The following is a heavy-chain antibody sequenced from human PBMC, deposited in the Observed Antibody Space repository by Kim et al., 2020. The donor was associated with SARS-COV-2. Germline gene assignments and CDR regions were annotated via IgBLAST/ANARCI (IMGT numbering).Heavy chain of an antibody. Sequence: NKYYADSVKGRFTISSDNSKNTLYLQMNSLRAEDTAVYYCARGEFGTMAYWGQGTLVTVSS. D-gene: IGHD3-10*01. J-gene: IGHJ4*02. V-gene: IGHV3-30*01. CDR3: ARGEFGTMAY. CDR2: NK.